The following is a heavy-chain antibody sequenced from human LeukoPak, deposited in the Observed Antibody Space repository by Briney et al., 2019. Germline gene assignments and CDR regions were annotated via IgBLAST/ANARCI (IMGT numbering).Heavy chain of an antibody. D-gene: IGHD1-26*01. CDR2: INHSGST. CDR1: GGSFSGYY. J-gene: IGHJ6*02. Sequence: PSETLSLTCAVYGGSFSGYYWSWIRQPPGKGLEWIGEINHSGSTNYNPSLKSRVTISVDTSKNQFSLKLSSVTAADTAVYYCARGVEPRRSGMDVWGQGTTVTVSS. V-gene: IGHV4-34*01. CDR3: ARGVEPRRSGMDV.